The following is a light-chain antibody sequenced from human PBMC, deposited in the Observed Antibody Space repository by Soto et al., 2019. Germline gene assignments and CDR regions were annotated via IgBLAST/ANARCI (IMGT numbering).Light chain of an antibody. J-gene: IGKJ4*01. V-gene: IGKV3-20*01. CDR1: QSVSSSY. CDR3: RQCGSSLT. Sequence: EIVLTQSPGTLSLSPGERATLSCRASQSVSSSYLTWYQQKPGQAPRLLISGASSRGTGMPARFSGSGSGTDFTLTTSRLGADDFAVDYWRQCGSSLTCSGGTKVEIK. CDR2: GAS.